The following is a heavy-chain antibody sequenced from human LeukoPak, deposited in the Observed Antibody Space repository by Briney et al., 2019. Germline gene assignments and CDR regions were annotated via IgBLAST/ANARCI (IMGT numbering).Heavy chain of an antibody. J-gene: IGHJ5*02. Sequence: PSETLSLTCTVSGASISSHYWSWIRQSPGKGLEWIGYLYYTGSASYNPSLKSRVTISGDTSKNQFSLKLSSVTAADTAVYYCARHIAVADWGVYNCFDPWGQGTLVTVSS. CDR2: LYYTGSA. CDR3: ARHIAVADWGVYNCFDP. CDR1: GASISSHY. D-gene: IGHD6-19*01. V-gene: IGHV4-59*08.